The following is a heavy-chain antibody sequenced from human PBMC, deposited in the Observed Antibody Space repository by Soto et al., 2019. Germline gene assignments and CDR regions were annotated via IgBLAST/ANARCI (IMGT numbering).Heavy chain of an antibody. CDR1: GFTFSSYE. Sequence: GGSLRLSCAASGFTFSSYEMNWVRQAPGKGLEWVSYISSSGRTIYYADSVKGRFTISRDNAKNSLYLQMNSLGAADTAVYYCARSGYNWNDGARGYFDYWGQGTLVTVSS. V-gene: IGHV3-48*03. CDR2: ISSSGRTI. CDR3: ARSGYNWNDGARGYFDY. D-gene: IGHD1-20*01. J-gene: IGHJ4*02.